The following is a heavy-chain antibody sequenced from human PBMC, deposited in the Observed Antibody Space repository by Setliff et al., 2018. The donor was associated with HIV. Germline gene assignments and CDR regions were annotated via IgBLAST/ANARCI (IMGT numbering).Heavy chain of an antibody. CDR2: ISKSGDYS. D-gene: IGHD3-9*01. CDR3: ARDNGRYFDRGWFDP. J-gene: IGHJ5*02. Sequence: PGGSLRLSCAASGFTFSDHYMNWVRQAPGKGLEWVSYISKSGDYSNYADSVRGRFTISRDNAKNSLYLQMSSLRAEDTAVYYCARDNGRYFDRGWFDPWGQGALVTVSS. CDR1: GFTFSDHY. V-gene: IGHV3-11*05.